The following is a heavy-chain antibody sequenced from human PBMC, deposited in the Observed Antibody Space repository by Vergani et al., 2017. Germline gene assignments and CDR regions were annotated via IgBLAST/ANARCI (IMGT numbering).Heavy chain of an antibody. D-gene: IGHD6-19*01. J-gene: IGHJ5*02. CDR1: GYSFNNYA. CDR2: INPTTGNP. V-gene: IGHV7-4-1*01. Sequence: QVQLVQSGAEVKKPGASVKVSCKASGYSFNNYAIHWVRQAPGQGLEWMGWINPTTGNPTYARAFTGRFVFSLDTSISTAYLQIGSLKAEDTAVYFCARAKRGRLAVGEIDPWGQGTLLTVSS. CDR3: ARAKRGRLAVGEIDP.